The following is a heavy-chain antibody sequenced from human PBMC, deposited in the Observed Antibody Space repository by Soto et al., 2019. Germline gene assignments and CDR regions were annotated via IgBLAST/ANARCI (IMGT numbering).Heavy chain of an antibody. D-gene: IGHD5-18*01. CDR2: INPSGGST. J-gene: IGHJ6*02. Sequence: PGGSLRLSCAASGFIFSSYAMSWVRQAPGKGLEWVSTINPSGGSTYYADSVKGRFTISRDNSKNTLYLQMNSLRAEDTAVYYCAKGDTAMVDNYYYYYGMDVWGQGTTVTVSS. V-gene: IGHV3-23*01. CDR3: AKGDTAMVDNYYYYYGMDV. CDR1: GFIFSSYA.